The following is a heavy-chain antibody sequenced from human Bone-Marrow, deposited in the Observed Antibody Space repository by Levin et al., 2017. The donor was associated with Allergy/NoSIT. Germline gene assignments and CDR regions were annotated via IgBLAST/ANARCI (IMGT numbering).Heavy chain of an antibody. V-gene: IGHV1-18*01. Sequence: GESLKISCRTSGYKFSDHGLSWVRQAPGQGLEWMGWISGYSGDTKYAQKFQDRVSLTMDRSTRTYYMELRSLRSDDAAIYYCTREPRWEQSPDFGMDVWGQGTTVTVSS. CDR2: ISGYSGDT. J-gene: IGHJ6*02. CDR3: TREPRWEQSPDFGMDV. CDR1: GYKFSDHG. D-gene: IGHD5-24*01.